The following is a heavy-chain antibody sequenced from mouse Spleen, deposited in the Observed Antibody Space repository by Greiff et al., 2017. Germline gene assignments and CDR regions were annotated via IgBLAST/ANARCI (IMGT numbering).Heavy chain of an antibody. J-gene: IGHJ1*01. CDR2: ISNLAYSI. CDR1: GFTFSDYG. CDR3: ARDGGWYFDV. V-gene: IGHV5-15*02. Sequence: EVKLVESGGGLVQPGGSRKLSCAASGFTFSDYGMAWVRQAPGKGPEWVAFISNLAYSIYYADTVTGRFTISRENAKNTLYLEMSSLRSEDTAMYYCARDGGWYFDVWGAGTTVTVSS.